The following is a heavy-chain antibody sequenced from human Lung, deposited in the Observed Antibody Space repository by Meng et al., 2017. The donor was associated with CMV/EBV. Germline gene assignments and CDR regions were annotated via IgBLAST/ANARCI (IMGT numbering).Heavy chain of an antibody. Sequence: ASGFTFGDHYRDWGRQGPGKGMGGVASSRNKASSNNKENEESVKGRFTISRDDSKNSLNLQMTSLKTEDTAVYYCARDSTTTRDFDYWGQGTLVTVSS. V-gene: IGHV3-72*01. D-gene: IGHD2/OR15-2a*01. CDR2: SRNKASSNNK. CDR1: GFTFGDHY. CDR3: ARDSTTTRDFDY. J-gene: IGHJ4*02.